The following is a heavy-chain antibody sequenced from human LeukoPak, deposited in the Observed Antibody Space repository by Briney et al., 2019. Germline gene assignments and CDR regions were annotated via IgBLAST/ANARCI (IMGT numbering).Heavy chain of an antibody. CDR3: ARQIAMAKYYYYGMDV. Sequence: GGSLRLSCVASGFTLDGVGVSWVRQAPGRGLELVTGISWNGGRTAYADAVKGRFTISRDNAKNSLFLQMKSLRAEDTALYYCARQIAMAKYYYYGMDVWGPATTVTVSS. J-gene: IGHJ6*02. CDR2: ISWNGGRT. D-gene: IGHD5-18*01. V-gene: IGHV3-20*04. CDR1: GFTLDGVG.